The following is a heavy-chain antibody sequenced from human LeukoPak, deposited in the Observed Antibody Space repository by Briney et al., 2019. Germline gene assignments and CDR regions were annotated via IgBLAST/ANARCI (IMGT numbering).Heavy chain of an antibody. V-gene: IGHV3-43*01. J-gene: IGHJ4*02. Sequence: GGSLRLSCAASGFTFDDYTTHWVRQAPGKGLEWVSLISWDGGSTYYADSVKGRFTISRDNSKNSLYLQMNSLRTEDTALYYCAKDTGAYYDFWSGSLDYWGQGTLVTVSS. D-gene: IGHD3-3*01. CDR2: ISWDGGST. CDR3: AKDTGAYYDFWSGSLDY. CDR1: GFTFDDYT.